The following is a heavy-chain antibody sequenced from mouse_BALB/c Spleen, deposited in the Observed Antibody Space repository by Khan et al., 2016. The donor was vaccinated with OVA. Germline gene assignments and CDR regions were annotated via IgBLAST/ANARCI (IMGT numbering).Heavy chain of an antibody. V-gene: IGHV3-2*02. CDR3: ARDGSRYNYAMDY. CDR1: GYSITSDYA. Sequence: EVQLQQSGPGLVKPSQSLSLTCTVTGYSITSDYAWNWIRQFPGNKLEWMGYISSSGSTNYNPALKSRISITRDTSKNQFVLQLNSVTTEDTATYYCARDGSRYNYAMDYWGHGTSVTVSS. J-gene: IGHJ4*01. D-gene: IGHD2-3*01. CDR2: ISSSGST.